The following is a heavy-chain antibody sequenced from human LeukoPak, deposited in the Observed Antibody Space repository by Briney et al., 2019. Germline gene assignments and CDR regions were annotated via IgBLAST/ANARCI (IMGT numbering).Heavy chain of an antibody. J-gene: IGHJ3*02. CDR1: GFTFSNYA. CDR2: ISSSSSYI. V-gene: IGHV3-21*01. CDR3: ARDVGIMITFGGVIVSNAFDI. Sequence: NPGGSLRLSCAASGFTFSNYAMSWVRQAPGKGLEWVSSISSSSSYIYYADSVKDRFTISRDNAKNSLYLQMNSLRAEDTAVYYCARDVGIMITFGGVIVSNAFDIWGQGTMVTVSS. D-gene: IGHD3-16*02.